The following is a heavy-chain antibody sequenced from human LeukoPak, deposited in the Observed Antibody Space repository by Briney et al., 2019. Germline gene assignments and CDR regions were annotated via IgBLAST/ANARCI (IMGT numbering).Heavy chain of an antibody. CDR1: GFTFSSYE. J-gene: IGHJ5*02. D-gene: IGHD6-13*01. CDR2: ISSSGSTI. V-gene: IGHV3-48*03. CDR3: ASQPGIAAAGTGVT. Sequence: GGSLRLSCAASGFTFSSYEMNWVRQAPGKGLEWVSYISSSGSTIYYADSVKGRFTISRDNAKNSLYLQMNSLRAEDTAAYYCASQPGIAAAGTGVTWGQGTLVTVSS.